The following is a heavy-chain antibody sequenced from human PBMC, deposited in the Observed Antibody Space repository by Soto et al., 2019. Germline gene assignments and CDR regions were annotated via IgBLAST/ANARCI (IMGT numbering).Heavy chain of an antibody. Sequence: EVQLLESGGGLVQPGGSLRLSCAASGFTFSSYAMSWVRQAPGKGLEWVSAISGSGGSTYYADSVKGRFTISRDNSKNAVDLKMNSQRAVDTAVYYYAKALVPYVWVSYRSERYWYFDLWGRGSLVTASS. CDR1: GFTFSSYA. CDR2: ISGSGGST. J-gene: IGHJ2*01. V-gene: IGHV3-23*01. D-gene: IGHD3-16*02. CDR3: AKALVPYVWVSYRSERYWYFDL.